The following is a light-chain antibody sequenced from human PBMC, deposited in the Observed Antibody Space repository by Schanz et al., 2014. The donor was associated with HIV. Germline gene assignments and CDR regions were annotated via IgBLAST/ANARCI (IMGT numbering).Light chain of an antibody. CDR3: QQYASSTPGT. Sequence: EIVLTQSPATLSLSPGEGATLSCRASQSISTSLAWYQQIPGQAPRLLIFDASNRATGIPARFSGSGSGTDFTLTISSLEPEDIAVYYCQQYASSTPGTFGQGTKVEIK. CDR2: DAS. V-gene: IGKV3-11*01. J-gene: IGKJ1*01. CDR1: QSISTS.